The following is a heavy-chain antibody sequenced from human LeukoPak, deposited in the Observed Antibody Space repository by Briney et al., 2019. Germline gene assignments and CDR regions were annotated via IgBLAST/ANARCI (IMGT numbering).Heavy chain of an antibody. CDR2: IKQDGSEK. Sequence: PGGSLRLSCAASGFTFSSYWMNWVRQAPGRGLEWVATIKQDGSEKYYVESVRGRFTISRDNAEHSVYLQMNSLRAEDTAVYYCARDKSESRGWDFDYWGQGSLVTVSS. J-gene: IGHJ4*02. CDR1: GFTFSSYW. V-gene: IGHV3-7*01. D-gene: IGHD3-22*01. CDR3: ARDKSESRGWDFDY.